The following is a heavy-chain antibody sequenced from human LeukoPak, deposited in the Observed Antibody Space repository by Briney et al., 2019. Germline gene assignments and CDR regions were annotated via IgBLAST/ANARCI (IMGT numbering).Heavy chain of an antibody. CDR3: ARGGVWYFDP. V-gene: IGHV4-59*11. CDR1: GGSISFHY. J-gene: IGHJ2*01. CDR2: IHLSGST. D-gene: IGHD3-16*01. Sequence: PSETLSLTCTVSGGSISFHYWSWIRQPPGKGLEWIGYIHLSGSTYYDPSLRSRVTISGDTSKNQFPLRLNSVTAADTAVYYCARGGVWYFDPWGRGTLVTVSS.